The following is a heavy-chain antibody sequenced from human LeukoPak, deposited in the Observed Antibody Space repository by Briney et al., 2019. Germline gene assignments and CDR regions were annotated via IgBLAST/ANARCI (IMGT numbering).Heavy chain of an antibody. J-gene: IGHJ4*02. V-gene: IGHV3-20*04. Sequence: GRSLRLSCAASGFTFSSYGIYWVRQAPGKGLEWVSGINWNGGSTGYADSVKGRFTISRDNAKNSLYLQMNSLRAEDTALYYCARGLYYYDSSGYYYLGYWGQGTLVTVSS. CDR1: GFTFSSYG. D-gene: IGHD3-22*01. CDR3: ARGLYYYDSSGYYYLGY. CDR2: INWNGGST.